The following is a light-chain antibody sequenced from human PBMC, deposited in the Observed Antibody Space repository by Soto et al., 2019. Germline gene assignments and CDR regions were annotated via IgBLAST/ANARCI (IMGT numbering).Light chain of an antibody. CDR3: QQYVSSPET. J-gene: IGKJ1*01. CDR1: QTVTSSY. V-gene: IGKV3-20*01. Sequence: EIVLTQSPGTLSLSPGERATLSCRASQTVTSSYLAWYQQKPGQAPRLLIYGASRRATGIPDRLSGSGSATDFNLNISRLEPEDFAFYHCQQYVSSPETFGQGTKVEIK. CDR2: GAS.